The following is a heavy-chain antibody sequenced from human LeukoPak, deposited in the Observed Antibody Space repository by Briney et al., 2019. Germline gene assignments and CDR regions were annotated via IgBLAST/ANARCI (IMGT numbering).Heavy chain of an antibody. Sequence: ASVKVSCKASGYTFTGYYMHWVRQAPGQGLEWMGWINPNSGDTNYGQKFQGRVTMTRDTSINTAYMEVSRMTYDDSAVYYCARGSGNDYLSLDYWGQGTLVTVSS. J-gene: IGHJ4*02. CDR3: ARGSGNDYLSLDY. D-gene: IGHD5-12*01. CDR2: INPNSGDT. CDR1: GYTFTGYY. V-gene: IGHV1-2*02.